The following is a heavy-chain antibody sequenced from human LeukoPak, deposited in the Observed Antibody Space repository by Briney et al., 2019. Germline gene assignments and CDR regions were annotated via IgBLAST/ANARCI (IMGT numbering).Heavy chain of an antibody. V-gene: IGHV4-30-2*01. J-gene: IGHJ4*02. Sequence: SETLSLTCTVSGDSINNYWSWIRQPPGKGLEWIGYIYHSGSTYYNPSLKSRVTISVDRSKNQFSLKLSSVTAADTAVYYCARAYYYGSGSSFDYWGQGTLVTVSS. CDR1: GDSINNY. D-gene: IGHD3-10*01. CDR2: IYHSGST. CDR3: ARAYYYGSGSSFDY.